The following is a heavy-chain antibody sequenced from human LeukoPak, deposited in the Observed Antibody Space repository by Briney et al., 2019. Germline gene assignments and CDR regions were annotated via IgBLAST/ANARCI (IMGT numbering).Heavy chain of an antibody. D-gene: IGHD2-21*01. V-gene: IGHV4-34*01. CDR2: INHSGST. CDR3: ARRSYSASFDP. CDR1: GGSFSGYY. J-gene: IGHJ5*02. Sequence: SETLSLTCAVYGGSFSGYYWSWIRQPPGKGLEWIGEINHSGSTNYNPSLKSRVTISVDTSKNQFSLKLSSVTAADTAVYYCARRSYSASFDPWGQGSLVTVSS.